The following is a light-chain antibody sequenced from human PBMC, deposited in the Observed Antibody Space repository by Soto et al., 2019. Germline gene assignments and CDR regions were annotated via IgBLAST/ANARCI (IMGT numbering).Light chain of an antibody. V-gene: IGKV3-20*01. Sequence: DIVLTQSPGTLSLSPGERATLSCRASQRISSNYLGWYQQKPGQAPRLLFYAASRRATGIPDRFSGSGSGTDFTLTISRLEPEDFAVYYCQDYGSSPQTFGQGTKVEI. J-gene: IGKJ1*01. CDR1: QRISSNY. CDR2: AAS. CDR3: QDYGSSPQT.